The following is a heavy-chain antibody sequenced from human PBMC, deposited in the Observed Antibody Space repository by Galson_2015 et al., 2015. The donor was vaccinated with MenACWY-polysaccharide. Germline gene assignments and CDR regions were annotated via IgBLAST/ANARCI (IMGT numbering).Heavy chain of an antibody. CDR2: INWNSGSI. CDR1: GFTFDDYA. D-gene: IGHD3-22*01. J-gene: IGHJ4*02. Sequence: SLRLSCAASGFTFDDYAIHWVRQVPGKGLEWVSGINWNSGSIGYADSVKGRSTISRDNAKNSLYLQMNSLRAEDTALYYCAKDRDSSGFYYGTLDYWGQGTLVTVSS. V-gene: IGHV3-9*01. CDR3: AKDRDSSGFYYGTLDY.